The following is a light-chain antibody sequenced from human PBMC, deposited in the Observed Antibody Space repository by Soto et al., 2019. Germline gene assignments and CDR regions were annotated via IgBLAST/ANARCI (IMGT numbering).Light chain of an antibody. J-gene: IGKJ1*01. Sequence: AIQMTQSPSSLSASVGDRVAITCRASQGIGIDLGWYQQRPGKAPKLLIYAASSLQSGVPSRFSGSGSGTDFTLTISSLRPEDLASYYCLQDYNYPWTFGQGTKVEIK. V-gene: IGKV1-6*01. CDR3: LQDYNYPWT. CDR1: QGIGID. CDR2: AAS.